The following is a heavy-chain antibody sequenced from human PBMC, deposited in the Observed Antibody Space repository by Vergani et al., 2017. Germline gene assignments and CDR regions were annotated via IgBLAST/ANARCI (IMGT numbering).Heavy chain of an antibody. V-gene: IGHV5-51*01. Sequence: EEELVQSGPEMRKPGESLTISCKCSEYSFGNYWIGWVRQMPGKGLEWMGIIYPANSDTRYSPSFQGQVTISADKSISTAFLQWDSLKASDTALYYCARHATYTDSWGQGTLVTVSS. CDR1: EYSFGNYW. CDR2: IYPANSDT. CDR3: ARHATYTDS. J-gene: IGHJ4*02.